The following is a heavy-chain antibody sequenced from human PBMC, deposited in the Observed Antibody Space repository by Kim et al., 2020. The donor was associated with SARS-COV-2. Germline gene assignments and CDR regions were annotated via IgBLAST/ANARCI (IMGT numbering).Heavy chain of an antibody. CDR1: GFIFSSCW. CDR2: IKPDGSST. CDR3: ARIGGSCVGGNS. Sequence: GGSLRLSCAASGFIFSSCWMHWVRQVPGKGLVWVSRIKPDGSSTTYADSVKGRFSISRDNAKNTVSLQMNSLRGEDTALYYCARIGGSCVGGNSWGQGTLVTVSS. V-gene: IGHV3-74*01. D-gene: IGHD3-16*01. J-gene: IGHJ4*02.